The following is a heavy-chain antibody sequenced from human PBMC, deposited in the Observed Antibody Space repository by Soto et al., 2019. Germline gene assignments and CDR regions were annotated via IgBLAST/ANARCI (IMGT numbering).Heavy chain of an antibody. CDR1: GFTFSGSA. CDR2: IRSKANSYAT. V-gene: IGHV3-73*01. J-gene: IGHJ3*02. D-gene: IGHD3-3*02. CDR3: TIFGVVIIRNAFDI. Sequence: VQLVESGGGLVQPGGSLKLSCAASGFTFSGSAMHWVRQASGKGLEWVGRIRSKANSYATAYAASVKGRFTISRDDSKNTAYLQMNSLKTEDTAVYYCTIFGVVIIRNAFDIWGQGTMVTVSS.